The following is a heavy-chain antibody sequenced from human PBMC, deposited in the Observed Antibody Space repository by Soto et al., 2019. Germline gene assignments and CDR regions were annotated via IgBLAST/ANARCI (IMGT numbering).Heavy chain of an antibody. Sequence: VLLVESGGGLVQPGGSLKLSCAASGCVFKDSSIHWVRQASGKGLEWVGRIRDRAYSYATAYAASVKGRFTISRDDSSNTAYLQMNSLKTEDTAIYYCTRLISAAQDYWGQGTLVTVSS. CDR1: GCVFKDSS. J-gene: IGHJ4*02. CDR2: IRDRAYSYAT. V-gene: IGHV3-73*01. D-gene: IGHD3-10*01. CDR3: TRLISAAQDY.